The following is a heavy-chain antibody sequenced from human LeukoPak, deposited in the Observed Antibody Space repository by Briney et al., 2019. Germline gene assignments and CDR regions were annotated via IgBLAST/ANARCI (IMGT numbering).Heavy chain of an antibody. J-gene: IGHJ4*02. CDR2: ISGSGGST. D-gene: IGHD6-19*01. Sequence: GGSLRLSCAASGFTFSSYAMSWVRQAPGKGLEWVSAISGSGGSTYYADSVKGRFTISRGNSKNTLYLQMNSLRAEDTAVYYCAKVQQWLISRYFDYWGQGTLVTVSS. CDR1: GFTFSSYA. V-gene: IGHV3-23*01. CDR3: AKVQQWLISRYFDY.